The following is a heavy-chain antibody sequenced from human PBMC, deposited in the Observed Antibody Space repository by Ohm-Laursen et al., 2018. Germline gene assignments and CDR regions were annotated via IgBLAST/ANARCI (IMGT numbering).Heavy chain of an antibody. Sequence: SLRLSCAASGFTFSDYYMNWIRQAPGKGLEWVSAISGSGGSTYYADSVKGRFTISRDNSKNTLYLQMNSLRAEDTAVYYCARDPARSPGEWGQGTLVTVSS. D-gene: IGHD3-16*01. V-gene: IGHV3-23*01. CDR1: GFTFSDYY. J-gene: IGHJ4*02. CDR3: ARDPARSPGE. CDR2: ISGSGGST.